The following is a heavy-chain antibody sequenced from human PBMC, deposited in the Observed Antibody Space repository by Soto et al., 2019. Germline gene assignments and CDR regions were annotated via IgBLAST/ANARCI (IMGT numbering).Heavy chain of an antibody. CDR1: GFTFSSYA. J-gene: IGHJ6*02. D-gene: IGHD3-10*01. Sequence: PGGSRRRSWSASGFTFSSYAMHWVRQAPGKGLEYVSAISSNGGSTYYADSVKGRFTISRDNSKNTLYLQMSSLRAEDTAVYYCVNNYGSGSYYYGMDVWGQGTTVTVSS. V-gene: IGHV3-64D*06. CDR3: VNNYGSGSYYYGMDV. CDR2: ISSNGGST.